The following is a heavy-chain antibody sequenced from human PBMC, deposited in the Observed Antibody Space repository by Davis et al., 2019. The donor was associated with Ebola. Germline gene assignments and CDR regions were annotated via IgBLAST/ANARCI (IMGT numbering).Heavy chain of an antibody. J-gene: IGHJ3*02. V-gene: IGHV5-51*01. CDR1: QNSFTSYW. D-gene: IGHD1-20*01. CDR2: IYTGDSDT. Sequence: GGSLRLSCQESQNSFTSYWIGWVRQMPGKGLEWMGIIYTGDSDTRYSPSFRGQVTISADKSITTAYLQWSSLKASDTAMYYCASLRRTITGMDDAFDIWGQGTKVTVSS. CDR3: ASLRRTITGMDDAFDI.